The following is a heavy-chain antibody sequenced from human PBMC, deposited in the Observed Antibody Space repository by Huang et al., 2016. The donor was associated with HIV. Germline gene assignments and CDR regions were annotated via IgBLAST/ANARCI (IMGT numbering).Heavy chain of an antibody. D-gene: IGHD3-3*01. CDR3: ATAIPKMYYDFWSGYSWFDP. CDR2: FDLEDGET. V-gene: IGHV1-24*01. CDR1: GYTLTELS. Sequence: QVQLVQSGAEVKKPGASVKVSCKVSGYTLTELSMHWVRQAPGKGLEWMGGFDLEDGETIYAQKFQGRGTMTEDTSSDTAYMELSSLTSEDSAVYYCATAIPKMYYDFWSGYSWFDPWGQGTQVTVSS. J-gene: IGHJ5*02.